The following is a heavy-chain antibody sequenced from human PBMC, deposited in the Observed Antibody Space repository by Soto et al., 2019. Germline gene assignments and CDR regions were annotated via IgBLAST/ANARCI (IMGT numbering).Heavy chain of an antibody. J-gene: IGHJ4*02. CDR3: ISLANA. CDR2: INPDGTIV. V-gene: IGHV3-74*01. Sequence: EVRLVESGGGLVQPGGSLRLSCAASGFTFSDCWMNWVRQVPGKGLLWVSRINPDGTIVGYADSVKGRFTVSRDNAKNTLYLQMNSLRAEDTAVYYCISLANAWGQGTLVTVSS. CDR1: GFTFSDCW. D-gene: IGHD3-16*01.